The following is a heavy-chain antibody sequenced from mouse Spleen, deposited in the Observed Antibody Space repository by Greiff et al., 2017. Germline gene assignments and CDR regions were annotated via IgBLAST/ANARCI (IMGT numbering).Heavy chain of an antibody. D-gene: IGHD2-10*01. V-gene: IGHV3-6*01. Sequence: ESGPGLVKPSQSLSLTCSVTGYSITSGYYWNWIRQFPGNKLEWMGYISYDGSNNYNPSLKNRISITRDTSKNQFFLKLNSVTTEDTATYYCATYYGNYVFAYWGQGTLVTVSA. J-gene: IGHJ3*01. CDR3: ATYYGNYVFAY. CDR1: GYSITSGYY. CDR2: ISYDGSN.